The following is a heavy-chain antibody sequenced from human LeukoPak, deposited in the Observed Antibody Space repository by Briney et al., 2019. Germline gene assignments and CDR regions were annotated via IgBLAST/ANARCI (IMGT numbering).Heavy chain of an antibody. CDR3: AREVPLVRGWYFDL. Sequence: SQTLSLTCAVSGGSISSGGYSWSWIRQPPGKGLEWIGYIYHSGSTYYNPSLKSRVTISVDRSKNQFSLKLSSVTAADTAVYYCAREVPLVRGWYFDLWGRGTLATVSS. CDR1: GGSISSGGYS. D-gene: IGHD6-6*01. V-gene: IGHV4-30-2*01. CDR2: IYHSGST. J-gene: IGHJ2*01.